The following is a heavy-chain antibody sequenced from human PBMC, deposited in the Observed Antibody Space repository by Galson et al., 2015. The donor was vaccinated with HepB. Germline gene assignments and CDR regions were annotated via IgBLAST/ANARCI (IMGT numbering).Heavy chain of an antibody. CDR1: GFTVSSYS. Sequence: SLRLSCAASGFTVSSYSMNWVRQAPGKGLEWVSSISSSNNYIHYADSVKGRFTISRDNAKNSLYLQMNSLRAEDTAVYYCARELSWSGRDYWGQGTLVIVSS. J-gene: IGHJ4*02. V-gene: IGHV3-21*04. CDR2: ISSSNNYI. CDR3: ARELSWSGRDY. D-gene: IGHD3-3*01.